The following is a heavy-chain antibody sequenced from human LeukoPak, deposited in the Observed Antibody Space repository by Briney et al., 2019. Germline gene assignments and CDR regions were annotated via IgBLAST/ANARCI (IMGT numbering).Heavy chain of an antibody. V-gene: IGHV3-33*01. Sequence: GGSLRLSCAATGFTFSSYCMHWVRQAPGKGLEWVAVIWDDGSNKYYADSVKGRFTISRDNSQNTLYLQLNSLRAEDTAMYYCPREFNVCSGGSCYSNRFAPWGQGPLVTVSS. D-gene: IGHD2-15*01. J-gene: IGHJ5*02. CDR2: IWDDGSNK. CDR3: PREFNVCSGGSCYSNRFAP. CDR1: GFTFSSYC.